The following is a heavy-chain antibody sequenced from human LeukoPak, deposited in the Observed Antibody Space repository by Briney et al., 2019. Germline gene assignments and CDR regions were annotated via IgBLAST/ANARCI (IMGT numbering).Heavy chain of an antibody. CDR1: GGSFSGYY. CDR3: ARGRGGRGAMVRGVTSYFDY. V-gene: IGHV4-34*01. D-gene: IGHD3-10*01. CDR2: INHSGST. J-gene: IGHJ4*02. Sequence: NPSETLSLTCAVYGGSFSGYYWSWIRQPPGKGLEWIGEINHSGSTNYNPSLKSRVTISVDTSKNQFSLKLSSVTAADTAVYYCARGRGGRGAMVRGVTSYFDYWGQGTLVTVSS.